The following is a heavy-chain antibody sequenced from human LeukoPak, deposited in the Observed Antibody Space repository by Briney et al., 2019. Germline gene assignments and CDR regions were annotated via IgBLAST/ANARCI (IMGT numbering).Heavy chain of an antibody. CDR3: ARDGRGYYYYMDV. Sequence: GGSLRLSCAASGFTFSIYAMSWVRQAPGRGLEWVSAISGTGDTTYYADSVKGRFTISRDNSKNTLYLQMNSLRAEDTAVYYCARDGRGYYYYMDVWGKGTTVTVSS. D-gene: IGHD1-14*01. CDR1: GFTFSIYA. CDR2: ISGTGDTT. V-gene: IGHV3-23*01. J-gene: IGHJ6*03.